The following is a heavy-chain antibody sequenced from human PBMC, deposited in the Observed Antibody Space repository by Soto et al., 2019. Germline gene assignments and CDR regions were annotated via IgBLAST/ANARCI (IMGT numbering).Heavy chain of an antibody. Sequence: GESLKISCKGSGYSFTSYWIGWVRQMPGKGLEWMGIIYPGDSDTRYSPSFQGQVTISADKSISTAYLQWSSLKASDTAMYYCARDFWSGTYYYYYGMDVWGQGTTVTVSS. D-gene: IGHD3-3*01. CDR1: GYSFTSYW. J-gene: IGHJ6*02. CDR2: IYPGDSDT. V-gene: IGHV5-51*01. CDR3: ARDFWSGTYYYYYGMDV.